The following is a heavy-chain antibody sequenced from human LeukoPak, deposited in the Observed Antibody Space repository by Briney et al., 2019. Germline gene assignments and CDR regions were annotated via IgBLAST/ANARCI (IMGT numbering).Heavy chain of an antibody. CDR2: INHSGSA. CDR3: ARRGYSYGLVTDY. Sequence: SETLSLTCAVYGGSFSGYYWSWIRQPPGKGLEWIGEINHSGSANYNPSLKSRVTMSVDTSKNQFSLKLSSVTAADTAVYYCARRGYSYGLVTDYWGQGTLVTVSS. J-gene: IGHJ4*02. CDR1: GGSFSGYY. D-gene: IGHD5-18*01. V-gene: IGHV4-34*01.